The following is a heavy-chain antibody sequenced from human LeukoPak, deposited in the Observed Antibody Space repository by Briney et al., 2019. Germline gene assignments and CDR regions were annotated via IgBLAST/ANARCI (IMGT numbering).Heavy chain of an antibody. CDR2: MNPNSGNT. CDR1: GYTFTSYD. Sequence: ASVKVSRKASGYTFTSYDIDWVRQATGQGLEWMGWMNPNSGNTGYAQKFQGRVTMTRNTSISTAYMELSSLRSEDTAVYYCARGVGTTIGYYYYYMDVWGKGTTVTVSS. V-gene: IGHV1-8*01. J-gene: IGHJ6*03. CDR3: ARGVGTTIGYYYYYMDV. D-gene: IGHD1-26*01.